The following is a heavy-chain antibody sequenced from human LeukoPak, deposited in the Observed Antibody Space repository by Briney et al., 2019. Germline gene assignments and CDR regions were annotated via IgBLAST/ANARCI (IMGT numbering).Heavy chain of an antibody. V-gene: IGHV3-9*01. J-gene: IGHJ4*02. Sequence: GGSLRLSCAASGFTFDDYAMPWVRQAPGKGLEWVSGISWNSGSIGYADSVKGRFTISRDNAKNSLYLQMNSLRAKDTALYYCAKKAGGYYYDSSGYYYFDYWGQGTLVTVSS. CDR3: AKKAGGYYYDSSGYYYFDY. D-gene: IGHD3-22*01. CDR2: ISWNSGSI. CDR1: GFTFDDYA.